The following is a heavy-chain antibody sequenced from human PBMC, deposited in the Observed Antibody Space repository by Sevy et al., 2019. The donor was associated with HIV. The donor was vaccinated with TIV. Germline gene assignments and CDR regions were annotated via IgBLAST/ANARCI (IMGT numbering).Heavy chain of an antibody. CDR1: GFTFSSYS. Sequence: GGCLRLSCAASGFTFSSYSMNWVRQAPGKGLERVSYISSSSSTIYYADSVKGRFTISRNNAKNSLYLQMNSLRAEDTAVYYCARDHPIYGAGSYQYYYYYGMDVWGQGTTVTVSS. CDR2: ISSSSSTI. J-gene: IGHJ6*02. CDR3: ARDHPIYGAGSYQYYYYYGMDV. V-gene: IGHV3-48*01. D-gene: IGHD3-10*01.